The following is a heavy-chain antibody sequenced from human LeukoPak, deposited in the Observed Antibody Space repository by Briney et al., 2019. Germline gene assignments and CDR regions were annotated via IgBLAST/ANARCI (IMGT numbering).Heavy chain of an antibody. D-gene: IGHD6-6*01. CDR3: ARGDQTIAARPHYYFDY. Sequence: GGSLRLSCAASGFTFSSSAMTWVRQAPGKGLEWVSSISSSSSYIYYADSVKGRFTISRDNAKNSLYLQMNSLRAEDTAVYYCARGDQTIAARPHYYFDYWGQGTLVTVSS. V-gene: IGHV3-21*01. CDR1: GFTFSSSA. J-gene: IGHJ4*02. CDR2: ISSSSSYI.